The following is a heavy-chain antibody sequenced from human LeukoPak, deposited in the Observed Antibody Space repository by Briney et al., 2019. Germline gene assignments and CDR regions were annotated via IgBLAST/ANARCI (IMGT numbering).Heavy chain of an antibody. CDR3: ARGAEAETSPLDF. CDR2: INPKSGAA. J-gene: IGHJ4*02. CDR1: GYIFSDYY. V-gene: IGHV1-2*02. D-gene: IGHD6-13*01. Sequence: ASVKVSCKASGYIFSDYYMHWVRQAPGQGLEWLGWINPKSGAADYAQQFRGRVTMTRDASINTDYMEMKRVTSDDTAVYYCARGAEAETSPLDFWGQGTLVIVS.